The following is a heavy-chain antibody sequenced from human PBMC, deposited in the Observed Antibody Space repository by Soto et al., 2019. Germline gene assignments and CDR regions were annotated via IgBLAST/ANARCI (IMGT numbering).Heavy chain of an antibody. CDR1: GFTFSSYS. J-gene: IGHJ4*01. Sequence: EVQLVESGGGLVKPGGSLRLSCAASGFTFSSYSMNWVRQAPGKGLEWVSSISSSSSSIYDADSVKGRFTISRDNAKNSLYLQMNILRAEDTAVYYCARDTRTGNLPSPLGYWGHGALVTVSS. CDR2: ISSSSSSI. CDR3: ARDTRTGNLPSPLGY. V-gene: IGHV3-21*01.